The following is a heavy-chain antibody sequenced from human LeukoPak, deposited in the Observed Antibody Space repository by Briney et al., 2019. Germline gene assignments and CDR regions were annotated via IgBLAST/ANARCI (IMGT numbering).Heavy chain of an antibody. CDR1: GGSISSGDYY. J-gene: IGHJ5*02. D-gene: IGHD2-15*01. Sequence: SQTLSLTCTVSGGSISSGDYYWSWIRQPPGKGLEWIGYIYYSGSTYYNPSLKSRVTISVDTSKNQFSLKLSSVTAAGTAVYYCARADRPGVVWGPKRGRWFDPWGQGTLVTVSS. V-gene: IGHV4-30-4*08. CDR2: IYYSGST. CDR3: ARADRPGVVWGPKRGRWFDP.